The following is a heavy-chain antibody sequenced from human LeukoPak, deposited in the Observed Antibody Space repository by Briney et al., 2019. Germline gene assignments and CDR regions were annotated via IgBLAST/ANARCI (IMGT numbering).Heavy chain of an antibody. V-gene: IGHV4-4*07. CDR3: ARGGLVDIVATIGVFDY. CDR1: GGSISSYY. CDR2: IYTSGST. Sequence: SETLSLTCTVSGGSISSYYWSWIRQPAGRGLEWIGRIYTSGSTNYNPSLKSRVTMSVDTSKNQFSLKLSSVTAADTAVYYCARGGLVDIVATIGVFDYWGQGTLVTVSS. J-gene: IGHJ4*02. D-gene: IGHD5-12*01.